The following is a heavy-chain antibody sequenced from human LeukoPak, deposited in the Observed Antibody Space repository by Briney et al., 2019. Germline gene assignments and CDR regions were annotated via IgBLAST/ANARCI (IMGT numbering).Heavy chain of an antibody. V-gene: IGHV3-7*01. J-gene: IGHJ4*02. CDR1: GFTFSSYW. Sequence: GGSLRLSCAASGFTFSSYWMGWVRQAPGKGLEWVANIKQDGSEKYYVDSVKGRFTISRDNAKNSLYLQMNSLRIEDTAVYYCALRGYSSSWTALDYWGQGTLVTVSS. D-gene: IGHD6-13*01. CDR2: IKQDGSEK. CDR3: ALRGYSSSWTALDY.